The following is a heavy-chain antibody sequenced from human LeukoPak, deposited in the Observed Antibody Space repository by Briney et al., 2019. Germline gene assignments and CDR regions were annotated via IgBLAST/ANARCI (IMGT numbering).Heavy chain of an antibody. J-gene: IGHJ4*02. Sequence: PGGSLRLSCAASGLTFSSYAMSWVRQAPGKGLEWVSAISGSSGHTYYADSVKGRFTISRDNSKNTLYLQMNSLKTEDTAVYYCTTDLVPHYYDGSGYDYWGQGTLVTVSS. CDR3: TTDLVPHYYDGSGYDY. CDR2: ISGSSGHT. CDR1: GLTFSSYA. V-gene: IGHV3-23*01. D-gene: IGHD3-22*01.